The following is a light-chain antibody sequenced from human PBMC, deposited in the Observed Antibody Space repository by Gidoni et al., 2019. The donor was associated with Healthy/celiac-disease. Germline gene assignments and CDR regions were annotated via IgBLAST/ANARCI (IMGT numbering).Light chain of an antibody. CDR2: GAS. Sequence: EIVLTQSPGPLSLSPGERATLSCRASQSVSSSYLAWYQQKPGQAPRLLIYGASSRATGIPDRFSGSGSGTDFTLTISRLEPEDFAVYYCQPYGSSPGSFGQGTKLEIK. CDR1: QSVSSSY. CDR3: QPYGSSPGS. V-gene: IGKV3-20*01. J-gene: IGKJ2*04.